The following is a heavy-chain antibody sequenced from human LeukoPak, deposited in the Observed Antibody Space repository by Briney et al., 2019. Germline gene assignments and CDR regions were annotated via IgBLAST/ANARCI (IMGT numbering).Heavy chain of an antibody. J-gene: IGHJ4*02. V-gene: IGHV3-53*01. CDR2: IYGGGST. D-gene: IGHD3-9*01. Sequence: GGSLRLSCAASGFTVSSNYMSWVRQAPGKGLEWVSVIYGGGSTYYADSVKGRFTISRDNSKNTLYLQMNSLRAEDTAVYYCAREYYDILTGYPRPDYWGQGTLVTVSS. CDR1: GFTVSSNY. CDR3: AREYYDILTGYPRPDY.